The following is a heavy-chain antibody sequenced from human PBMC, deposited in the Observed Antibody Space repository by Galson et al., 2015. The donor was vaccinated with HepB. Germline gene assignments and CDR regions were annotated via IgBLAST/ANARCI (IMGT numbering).Heavy chain of an antibody. J-gene: IGHJ4*02. CDR2: ISSGGFYL. CDR1: GFTFRSHT. V-gene: IGHV3-21*01. CDR3: ARWPSDEALILDY. Sequence: SLRLSCAASGFTFRSHTMNWVRQAPGKGLEWVASISSGGFYLNYADSVKGRFTISRDTAKNSLYLEMNSLRAEDAAMYYCARWPSDEALILDYWGLGTLVTVAS.